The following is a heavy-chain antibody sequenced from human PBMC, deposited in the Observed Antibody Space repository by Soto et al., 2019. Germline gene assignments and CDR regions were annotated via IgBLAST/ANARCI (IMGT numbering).Heavy chain of an antibody. J-gene: IGHJ4*02. CDR3: ARGGHVVVVTAALDF. CDR2: VNPSGGHT. CDR1: GDTFTDYY. D-gene: IGHD2-21*02. Sequence: ASVKVSCKASGDTFTDYYIHWVRQAPGQGLEWMGTVNPSGGHTTYAQHFLGRVTMTRDTSTSTLYMELTSLTSDDTAIYYCARGGHVVVVTAALDFWGQGTLVTVSS. V-gene: IGHV1-46*01.